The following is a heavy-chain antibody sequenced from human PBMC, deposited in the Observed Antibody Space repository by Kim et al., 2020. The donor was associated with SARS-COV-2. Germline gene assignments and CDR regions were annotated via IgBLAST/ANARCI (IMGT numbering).Heavy chain of an antibody. Sequence: GGSLRLSCAASGFTFSSYGMHWVRQAPGKGLEWVAVISYDGSNKYYADSVKGRFTISRDNSKNTLYLQMNSLRAEDTAVYYCAKDLGIAAAGTSDDAFDIWGQGTMVTVSS. CDR2: ISYDGSNK. V-gene: IGHV3-30*18. D-gene: IGHD6-13*01. J-gene: IGHJ3*02. CDR3: AKDLGIAAAGTSDDAFDI. CDR1: GFTFSSYG.